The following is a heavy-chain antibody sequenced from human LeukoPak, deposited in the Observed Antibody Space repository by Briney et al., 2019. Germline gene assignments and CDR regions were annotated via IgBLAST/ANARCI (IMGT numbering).Heavy chain of an antibody. Sequence: SETLSLTCTVSGGSISSGGYYWSWIRQHPGKGLEWIGYIYYSGSTYYNPSLKSRVTISVDTSKNQFSLKLSSVTAADTAVYYCARVSGELRFLEWLFPDYWGQGTLVTVSS. CDR1: GGSISSGGYY. CDR3: ARVSGELRFLEWLFPDY. D-gene: IGHD3-3*01. J-gene: IGHJ4*02. CDR2: IYYSGST. V-gene: IGHV4-31*03.